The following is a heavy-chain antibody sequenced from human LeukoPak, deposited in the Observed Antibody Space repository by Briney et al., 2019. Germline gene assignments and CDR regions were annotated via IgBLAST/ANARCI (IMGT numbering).Heavy chain of an antibody. CDR2: INPNSGGT. D-gene: IGHD3-10*01. CDR3: ARDKGSFAYGSGSYGVRNYYYGMDV. Sequence: AASVKVSCKVSGYSLTDLSTHWVRQAPGQGLEWMGWINPNSGGTNYAQKFQGWVTMTRDTSISTAYMELSRLRSDDTAVYHCARDKGSFAYGSGSYGVRNYYYGMDVWGQGTTVTVSS. J-gene: IGHJ6*02. V-gene: IGHV1-2*04. CDR1: GYSLTDLS.